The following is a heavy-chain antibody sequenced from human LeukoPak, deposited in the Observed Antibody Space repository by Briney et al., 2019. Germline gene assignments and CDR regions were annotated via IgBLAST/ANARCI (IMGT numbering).Heavy chain of an antibody. CDR2: INHRGDT. D-gene: IGHD1-1*01. Sequence: PLETLSLTCAVYGGSFSAYYWSWIRQSPGKGLEWIAEINHRGDTNYNPSVKSRVSLSVDTSKNQFSAKVTSLTAADTAVYYCARGPTISETGYFDYWGQGTLVTVSS. CDR3: ARGPTISETGYFDY. V-gene: IGHV4-34*01. CDR1: GGSFSAYY. J-gene: IGHJ4*03.